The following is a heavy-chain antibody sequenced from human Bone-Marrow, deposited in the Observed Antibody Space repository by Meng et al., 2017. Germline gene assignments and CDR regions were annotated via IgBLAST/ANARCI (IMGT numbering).Heavy chain of an antibody. CDR2: FNWNGDNT. CDR3: ARSYDSSGYFYFDY. J-gene: IGHJ4*02. V-gene: IGHV3-20*04. CDR1: GFTFDDYG. D-gene: IGHD3-22*01. Sequence: GGSLRLSCAASGFTFDDYGMSWVRQVPGKGLEWVSGFNWNGDNTGYADSVKGRFTISRDNDKNSLYLQMNSLRAEDTALYYCARSYDSSGYFYFDYWGLGTLVTVSS.